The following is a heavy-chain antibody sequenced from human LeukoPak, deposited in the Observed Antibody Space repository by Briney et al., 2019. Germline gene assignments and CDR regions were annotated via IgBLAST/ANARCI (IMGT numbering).Heavy chain of an antibody. CDR3: ARASRIIITFGGVGYFDY. CDR1: GASISSGGYY. D-gene: IGHD3-16*01. Sequence: SETLSLTCSVSGASISSGGYYWSWIRQLPGKGLEWIGYIYDSGSTYYNPSLKSRVTISVDTSKNQFSLKLRSVTAADTAGYYCARASRIIITFGGVGYFDYGGQGALVTVS. J-gene: IGHJ4*02. CDR2: IYDSGST. V-gene: IGHV4-31*03.